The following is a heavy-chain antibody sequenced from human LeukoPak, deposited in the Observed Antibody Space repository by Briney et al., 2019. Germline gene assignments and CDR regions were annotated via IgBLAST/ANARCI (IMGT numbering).Heavy chain of an antibody. J-gene: IGHJ6*03. Sequence: SETLSLTCTVSGGSISSYYWSWIRQPAGKGLEWIGRIYTSGSTNYSPSLKSRVTMSVDTSKNQFSLKLSSVTAADTAVYYCARGNPADYYYYMDVWGKGTTVTVSS. V-gene: IGHV4-4*07. CDR2: IYTSGST. CDR3: ARGNPADYYYYMDV. CDR1: GGSISSYY. D-gene: IGHD2-2*01.